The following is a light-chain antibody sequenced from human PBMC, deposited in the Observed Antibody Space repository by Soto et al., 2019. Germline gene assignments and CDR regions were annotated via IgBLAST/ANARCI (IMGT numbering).Light chain of an antibody. CDR1: SGHSSYI. V-gene: IGLV4-60*03. CDR2: LEGSGSY. Sequence: QSVLTQSSSASASLGSSVKLTCTLSSGHSSYIIAWHQQQPGKAPRYLMKLEGSGSYNKGSGVPDRFSGSSSGADRYLTISDLRSEYEADYSCETWDSVVFGGGTKLTVL. J-gene: IGLJ2*01. CDR3: ETWDSVV.